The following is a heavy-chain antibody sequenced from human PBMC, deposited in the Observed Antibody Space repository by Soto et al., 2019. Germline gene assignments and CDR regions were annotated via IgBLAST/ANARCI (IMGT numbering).Heavy chain of an antibody. CDR2: SRNKANSYTT. V-gene: IGHV3-72*01. D-gene: IGHD6-19*01. CDR1: GFTFSDHY. Sequence: EVQLVESGGGLVQPGGSLRLSCAASGFTFSDHYMDWVRQAPGKGLEWAGRSRNKANSYTTEYAASVIGRFTISRDESKNSLSLQMNSLKTAGTAVYYCGRARSRSGGYVDNWGQGTLVTVSS. CDR3: GRARSRSGGYVDN. J-gene: IGHJ4*02.